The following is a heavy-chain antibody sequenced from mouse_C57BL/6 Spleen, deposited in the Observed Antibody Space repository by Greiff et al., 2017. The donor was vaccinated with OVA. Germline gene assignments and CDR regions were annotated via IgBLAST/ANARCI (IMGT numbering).Heavy chain of an antibody. Sequence: QVQLQQSGAELVRPGTSVKLSCKASGYTFSSYWMHWVKQRPGQGLEWIGVIDPSDSYTNYNQKFKGKATLTVDTSSSTAYMQLSSLTSEDSAVYYCARKITGGYFDVWGTGTTVTVSS. V-gene: IGHV1-59*01. CDR1: GYTFSSYW. CDR3: ARKITGGYFDV. D-gene: IGHD2-4*01. J-gene: IGHJ1*03. CDR2: IDPSDSYT.